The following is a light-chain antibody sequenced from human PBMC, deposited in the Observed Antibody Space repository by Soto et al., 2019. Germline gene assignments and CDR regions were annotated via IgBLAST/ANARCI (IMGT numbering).Light chain of an antibody. Sequence: QSALTQPASVSGSPGQSITISCTGTSSDVGAYNYVSWYQQHPGKAPKLMIYDVSNRPSGVSNRFSGSKSGNTASLTISGLQAEDEDDYYCTSYTRSSTVVFGGGTKVTVL. CDR3: TSYTRSSTVV. CDR2: DVS. V-gene: IGLV2-14*01. CDR1: SSDVGAYNY. J-gene: IGLJ2*01.